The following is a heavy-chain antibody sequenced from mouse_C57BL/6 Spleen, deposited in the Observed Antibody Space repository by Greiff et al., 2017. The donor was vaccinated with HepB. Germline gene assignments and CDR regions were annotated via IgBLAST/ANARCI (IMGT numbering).Heavy chain of an antibody. CDR3: ARGIYYDYDHDY. D-gene: IGHD2-4*01. J-gene: IGHJ2*01. V-gene: IGHV1-82*01. CDR1: GYAFSSSW. CDR2: IYPGDGDT. Sequence: QVQLQQSGPELVKPGASVKISCKASGYAFSSSWMNWVKQRPGKGLEWIGRIYPGDGDTNYNGKFKGKATLTADKSSSTAYMQLSSLTSEDSAVYFCARGIYYDYDHDYWGQGTTLTVSS.